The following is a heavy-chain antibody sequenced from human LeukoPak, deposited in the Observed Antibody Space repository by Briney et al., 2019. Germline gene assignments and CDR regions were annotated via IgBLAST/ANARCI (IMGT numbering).Heavy chain of an antibody. CDR2: IYISGST. D-gene: IGHD6-13*01. V-gene: IGHV4-59*10. Sequence: SETLSLTCAVYGGSFSGYYWSWIRQPAGKGLEWIGRIYISGSTSYNPSLKSRVTMSVDTSKNQFSLKLSSVTAADTAVYYCARVIPATGTLNYHGMDVWGQGTMVTVSS. CDR3: ARVIPATGTLNYHGMDV. CDR1: GGSFSGYY. J-gene: IGHJ6*02.